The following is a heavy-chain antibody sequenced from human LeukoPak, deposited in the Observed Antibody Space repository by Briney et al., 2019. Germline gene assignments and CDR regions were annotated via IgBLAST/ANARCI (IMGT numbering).Heavy chain of an antibody. J-gene: IGHJ4*02. CDR1: GFTFSSYA. Sequence: PGGSLRPSCAASGFTFSSYAMSWVRQAPGKGLEWVSGISGSGGSTYYADSVKGRFTISRDNSKNTLYLQMNSLRAEDTAVYYCARRRSDNYFDYWGQGTLVTVSS. V-gene: IGHV3-23*01. CDR3: ARRRSDNYFDY. CDR2: ISGSGGST. D-gene: IGHD2-21*02.